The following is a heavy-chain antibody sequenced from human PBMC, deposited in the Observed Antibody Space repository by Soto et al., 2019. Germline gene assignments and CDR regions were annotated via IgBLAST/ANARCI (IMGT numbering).Heavy chain of an antibody. D-gene: IGHD2-15*01. CDR3: ARLSVRYCSGGSCSQPDY. J-gene: IGHJ4*02. CDR1: GFTFSTYS. CDR2: ISSSGGTI. V-gene: IGHV3-48*02. Sequence: EVQLVESGGGLVQPGGSVRLSCTASGFTFSTYSMNWVRQAPGKGLEWVSFISSSGGTIYYADSVKGRFTISRDNAKNSLYRPLNSLSDEDTAVYYCARLSVRYCSGGSCSQPDYWGQGTLVTVSS.